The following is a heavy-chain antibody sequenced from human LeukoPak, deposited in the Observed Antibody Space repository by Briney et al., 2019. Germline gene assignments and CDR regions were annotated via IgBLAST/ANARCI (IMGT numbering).Heavy chain of an antibody. D-gene: IGHD3-10*01. J-gene: IGHJ4*02. CDR1: GYTFASYG. CDR3: ARDSGLLLFRESQNHFDH. Sequence: ASVKVSCKASGYTFASYGVSWVRQAPGQGLEWMGWISAYTGNTDYAQNLQGRVTMTTDPSTSTAYMELRSLRSDDTAVYYCARDSGLLLFRESQNHFDHWGQGTLVTVSS. V-gene: IGHV1-18*01. CDR2: ISAYTGNT.